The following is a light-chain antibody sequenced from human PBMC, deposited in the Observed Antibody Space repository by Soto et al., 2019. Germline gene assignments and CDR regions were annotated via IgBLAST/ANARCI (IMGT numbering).Light chain of an antibody. Sequence: QSVLTQPAPVSGSPGQSLPIPRPGTSSEVGGYDFVSWYQQHPGRAPKVMIYDVSNRPSGVSNRFSGSKSGNTASLTISGLQAEDEADYYCCSYTSSDTYVFGTGTKVTVL. J-gene: IGLJ1*01. CDR3: CSYTSSDTYV. CDR1: SSEVGGYDF. V-gene: IGLV2-14*01. CDR2: DVS.